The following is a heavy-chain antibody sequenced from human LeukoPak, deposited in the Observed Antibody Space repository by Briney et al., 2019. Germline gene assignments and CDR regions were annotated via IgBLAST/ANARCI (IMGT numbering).Heavy chain of an antibody. CDR1: GGSIYSHH. CDR3: ARGSNWFDP. Sequence: SETLSLTCTVSGGSIYSHHWSWIRQPPGKGQEWIGYIFYTGSTTYNPSLNSRVTISVDTLKNQFSLKLTSVTAADTAVYYCARGSNWFDPWGQGTLVTVSS. CDR2: IFYTGST. V-gene: IGHV4-59*11. J-gene: IGHJ5*02.